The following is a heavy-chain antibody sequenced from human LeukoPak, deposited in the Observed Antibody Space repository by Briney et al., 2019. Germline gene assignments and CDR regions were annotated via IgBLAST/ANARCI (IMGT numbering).Heavy chain of an antibody. CDR2: VIATDAST. V-gene: IGHV3-23*01. CDR3: AKDPYYDSSGYYREYGMDV. J-gene: IGHJ6*02. CDR1: GFTFTRYV. D-gene: IGHD3-22*01. Sequence: TGGSLRLSCAASGFTFTRYVMAWVRQAPGKGLEWVSSVIATDASTRYADSVRGRFTISRDNSKNTLYLQMNSLRAEDTAVYYCAKDPYYDSSGYYREYGMDVWGQGTTVTVSS.